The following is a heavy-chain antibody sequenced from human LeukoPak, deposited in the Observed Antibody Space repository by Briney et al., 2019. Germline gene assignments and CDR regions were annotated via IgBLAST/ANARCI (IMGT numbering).Heavy chain of an antibody. V-gene: IGHV3-21*01. J-gene: IGHJ4*02. D-gene: IGHD3-9*01. Sequence: NPVGSLRLSCAASGFTFSSHSMNWVPQAPGRGREWVSSISSSSSYTYNADSVKGRFTISRDNAKNSLYLQMNSLRAEDTAVYYCARVSTGDYDILSRRTLDYWGQGTLVTVSS. CDR2: ISSSSSYT. CDR3: ARVSTGDYDILSRRTLDY. CDR1: GFTFSSHS.